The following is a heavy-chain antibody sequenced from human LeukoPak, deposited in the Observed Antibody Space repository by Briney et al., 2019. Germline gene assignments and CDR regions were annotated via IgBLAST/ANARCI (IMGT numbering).Heavy chain of an antibody. Sequence: SETLSLTCTVSGDSISGYYWTWMRQPPGKGLEWIGYIYSSGSTKYNPSLESRLSISIDTSKNQFSLKLRSVTAADTDVYFCARLRNYCDYWGQGTLVTVSS. V-gene: IGHV4-59*01. CDR1: GDSISGYY. CDR2: IYSSGST. CDR3: ARLRNYCDY. J-gene: IGHJ4*02. D-gene: IGHD4-17*01.